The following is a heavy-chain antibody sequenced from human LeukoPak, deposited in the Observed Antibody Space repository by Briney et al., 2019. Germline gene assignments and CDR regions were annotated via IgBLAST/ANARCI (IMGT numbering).Heavy chain of an antibody. CDR3: ARDAQPGKGDY. D-gene: IGHD1-1*01. CDR2: IYYSGST. V-gene: IGHV4-59*12. CDR1: GGSISSYY. J-gene: IGHJ4*02. Sequence: SETLSLTCTVSGGSISSYYWSWIRQPPGKGLEWIGYIYYSGSTNYNPSLKSRVTISVDTSKNQFSLKLSSVTAADTAVYYCARDAQPGKGDYWGQGTLVTVSS.